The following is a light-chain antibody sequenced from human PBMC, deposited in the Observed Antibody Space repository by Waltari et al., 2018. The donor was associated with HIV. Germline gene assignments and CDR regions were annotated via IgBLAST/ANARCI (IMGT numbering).Light chain of an antibody. J-gene: IGLJ2*01. V-gene: IGLV2-11*01. CDR2: DVS. Sequence: QSALTQPRSVSGSPGQSVTFSCTGTSSDVGGYNYVSWYPQHPGKAPKLMIYDVSKRPSGVPDRFSGSKSGNTASLTISGLQAEDEADYYCCSYAGSYTRFGGGTKLTVL. CDR1: SSDVGGYNY. CDR3: CSYAGSYTR.